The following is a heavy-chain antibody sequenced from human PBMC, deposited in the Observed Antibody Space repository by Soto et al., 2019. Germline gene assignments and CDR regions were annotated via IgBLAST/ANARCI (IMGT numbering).Heavy chain of an antibody. V-gene: IGHV4-31*11. CDR1: GDSISYRY. D-gene: IGHD3-9*01. J-gene: IGHJ4*02. Sequence: SETLSLTWAVYGDSISYRYWSWIRQHPGKGLEWIGYIYYSGSTYYNPSLKSRVTISVDTSKNQFSLKLSSVTAADTAVYYCARGFDILTGYFDYWGQGTLVTVSS. CDR2: IYYSGST. CDR3: ARGFDILTGYFDY.